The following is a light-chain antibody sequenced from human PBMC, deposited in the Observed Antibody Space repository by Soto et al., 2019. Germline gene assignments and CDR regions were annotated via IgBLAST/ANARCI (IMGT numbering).Light chain of an antibody. CDR2: GAS. CDR1: QSVSSSY. CDR3: HHYGTSPLT. J-gene: IGKJ1*01. V-gene: IGKV3-20*01. Sequence: EIVLTQSPGTLSLSPGQRATLSCRASQSVSSSYLAWYQQKPGQAPRLLIYGASSRATGIPDRFSGSGSGTDFTLTISRLEPEDFAVYYCHHYGTSPLTFGQGNKVEIK.